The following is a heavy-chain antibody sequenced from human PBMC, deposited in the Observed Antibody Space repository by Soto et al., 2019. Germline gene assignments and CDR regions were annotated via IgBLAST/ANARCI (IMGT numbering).Heavy chain of an antibody. V-gene: IGHV3-23*01. CDR3: AKAYCSGGSCYPETDAFDI. Sequence: EVQLLESGGGLVQPGGSLRLSCAASGFTFSSYAMSWVRQAPGKGLEWVSAISGSGGSTYYADSVKGRFTISRDNSKNTLYLQMNSLRAEDTAVYYCAKAYCSGGSCYPETDAFDIWGQGTMVTVSS. CDR2: ISGSGGST. D-gene: IGHD2-15*01. J-gene: IGHJ3*02. CDR1: GFTFSSYA.